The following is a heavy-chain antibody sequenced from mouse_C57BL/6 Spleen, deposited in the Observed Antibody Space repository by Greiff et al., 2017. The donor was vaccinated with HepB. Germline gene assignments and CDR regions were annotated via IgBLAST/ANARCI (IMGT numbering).Heavy chain of an antibody. J-gene: IGHJ3*01. D-gene: IGHD2-5*01. CDR1: GYTFTSYW. V-gene: IGHV1-69*01. Sequence: QVQLKQPGAELVMPGASVKLSCKASGYTFTSYWMHWVKLRPGQGLEWIGEIDPSDSYTNYNQKFKGKSTLTVDKSSSTAYMQLSSLTSEDSAVYYCAYYSNYEGFAYWGQGTLVTVSA. CDR3: AYYSNYEGFAY. CDR2: IDPSDSYT.